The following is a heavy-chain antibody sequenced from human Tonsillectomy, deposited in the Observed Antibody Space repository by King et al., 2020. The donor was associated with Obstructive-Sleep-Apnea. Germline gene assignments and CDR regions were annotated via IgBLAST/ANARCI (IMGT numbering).Heavy chain of an antibody. D-gene: IGHD2-15*01. CDR3: ARGYCSGGSCFSGRVAFDN. J-gene: IGHJ4*02. Sequence: VQLVQSGGGLVQPGGSLRLSCAASGFTFSSYAMSWVRQAPGKGLEWVSTFSSGGGSTYYADSVKGRFTISRDNSKSTLYLQMSSLRAEDTALYYCARGYCSGGSCFSGRVAFDNWGQGTLVTVSS. CDR2: FSSGGGST. V-gene: IGHV3-23*04. CDR1: GFTFSSYA.